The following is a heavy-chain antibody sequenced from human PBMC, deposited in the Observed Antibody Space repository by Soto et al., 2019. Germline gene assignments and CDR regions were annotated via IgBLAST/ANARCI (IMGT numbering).Heavy chain of an antibody. CDR3: ARGDYYDSSGPFSDAFDI. D-gene: IGHD3-22*01. CDR2: IKPDGSEK. CDR1: GFTFSSYW. Sequence: GSLRLSCAASGFTFSSYWMNWVRQAPGKGLEWVANIKPDGSEKWYVDSVKGRFTLSRDNAKNSLYLQMNSLRAEDTAVYFCARGDYYDSSGPFSDAFDIWGQGTTVTVSS. V-gene: IGHV3-7*04. J-gene: IGHJ3*02.